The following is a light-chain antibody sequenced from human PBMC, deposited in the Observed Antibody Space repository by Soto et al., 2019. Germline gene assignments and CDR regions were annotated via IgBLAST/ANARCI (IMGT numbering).Light chain of an antibody. V-gene: IGKV3-15*01. CDR2: GSS. CDR1: QSVSNN. Sequence: ELVMTQSPATLSVSPGETATLSCRAGQSVSNNVAWYHQKPVQAPRLLLLGSSTRSTGIPARFSGSRSGTEFTPSISSMQSEDFAAYYCKQYKEWPPLTFGQGTRLEIK. J-gene: IGKJ5*01. CDR3: KQYKEWPPLT.